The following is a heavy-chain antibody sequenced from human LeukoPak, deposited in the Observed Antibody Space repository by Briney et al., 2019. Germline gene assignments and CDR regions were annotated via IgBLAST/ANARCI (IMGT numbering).Heavy chain of an antibody. CDR3: ARVNRATAMPSDY. V-gene: IGHV1-2*02. CDR2: INPNSGGT. D-gene: IGHD2-2*01. Sequence: ASVKVSCKASGYTFTGYYMHWVRQAPGQGLEWMGWINPNSGGTNYAQKFQGRVTMTRDTSISTAYMELSRLRSDDTAVYYCARVNRATAMPSDYWGQGTLVTVSS. J-gene: IGHJ4*02. CDR1: GYTFTGYY.